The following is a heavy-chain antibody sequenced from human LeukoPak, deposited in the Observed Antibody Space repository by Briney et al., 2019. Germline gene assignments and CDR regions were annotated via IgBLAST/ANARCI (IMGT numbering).Heavy chain of an antibody. CDR2: IYYSGST. J-gene: IGHJ4*02. CDR1: GGPIKSYY. CDR3: ARAMGGAGTVSDY. V-gene: IGHV4-59*01. D-gene: IGHD6-13*01. Sequence: NSSETLSLTCTVSGGPIKSYYWSWLPQPPGKALEWIGQIYYSGSTNYNPSLKSRVTISLDTSKNQFSLKLNSLTAADTAVYYCARAMGGAGTVSDYWGQGTLVTVSS.